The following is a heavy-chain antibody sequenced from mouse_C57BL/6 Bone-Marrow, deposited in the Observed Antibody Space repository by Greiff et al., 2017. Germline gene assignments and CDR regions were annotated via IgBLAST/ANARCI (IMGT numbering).Heavy chain of an antibody. CDR3: ARDYGSSFWFAD. CDR2: IYPGDGDT. J-gene: IGHJ3*01. D-gene: IGHD1-1*01. V-gene: IGHV1-82*01. Sequence: VKLMESGPELVKPGASVKISCKASGYAFSSSWMNWVKQRPGKGLEWIGRIYPGDGDTNYNGKFKGKATLTADKSSSTAYMQLSSLTSEDSAVYFCARDYGSSFWFADWGQGTLVTVSA. CDR1: GYAFSSSW.